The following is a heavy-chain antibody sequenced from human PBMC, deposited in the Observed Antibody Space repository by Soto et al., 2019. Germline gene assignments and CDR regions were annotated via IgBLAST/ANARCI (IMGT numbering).Heavy chain of an antibody. D-gene: IGHD1-7*01. CDR1: GGSISSSSYY. Sequence: SETLSLTCTVSGGSISSSSYYWGWIRQPPGKGLEWIGSIYYSGSTYYNPSLKSRVTISVDTSKNQFSLKLSSVTAADTAVYYCARQRLELRLFDYWGQGTQVTVSS. CDR3: ARQRLELRLFDY. J-gene: IGHJ4*02. CDR2: IYYSGST. V-gene: IGHV4-39*01.